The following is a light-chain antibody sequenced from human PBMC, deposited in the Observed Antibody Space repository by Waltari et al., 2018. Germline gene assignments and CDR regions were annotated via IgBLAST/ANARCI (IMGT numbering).Light chain of an antibody. CDR1: SSDVGGYNY. J-gene: IGLJ3*02. V-gene: IGLV2-11*01. CDR3: CSYAGSYSPWV. Sequence: QFALTQPRSVSGSPGQSVTISCTGTSSDVGGYNYVSWYQQHPGKAPKLMIYDVSNRPSGVPDRFSGSKSGNTASLTISGLQAADEADYYCCSYAGSYSPWVFGGGTKLTVL. CDR2: DVS.